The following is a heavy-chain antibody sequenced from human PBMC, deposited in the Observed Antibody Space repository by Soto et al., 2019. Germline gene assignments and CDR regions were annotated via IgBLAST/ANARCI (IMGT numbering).Heavy chain of an antibody. CDR2: MFYDGINK. J-gene: IGHJ4*02. CDR1: GFTFSHYG. V-gene: IGHV3-30*18. Sequence: VQLLESGGGLVQPGGSRRLSCAASGFTFSHYGMHWVRQAPGKGLEWVSIMFYDGINKLYADSVNGRFTISRDNSKNTLYLQMDSLRAEDTAVYYCAKDVYCSTTGCLRNIVHCWGQGTLVTVSS. D-gene: IGHD2-2*01. CDR3: AKDVYCSTTGCLRNIVHC.